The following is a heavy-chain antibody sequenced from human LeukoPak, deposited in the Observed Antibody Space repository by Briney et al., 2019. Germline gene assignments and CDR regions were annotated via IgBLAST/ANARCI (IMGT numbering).Heavy chain of an antibody. J-gene: IGHJ5*02. Sequence: ASVKVSCKASGYTFTSYDINWVRQATGQGLEWMGWMNPNRGNTGYAQKFQGRVTVTRNTSISTAYMELSSLRSEDTAVYYCARGRGRWKLDSGRALTPNWFDPWGQGTLVTVSS. CDR1: GYTFTSYD. CDR3: ARGRGRWKLDSGRALTPNWFDP. D-gene: IGHD5-12*01. V-gene: IGHV1-8*01. CDR2: MNPNRGNT.